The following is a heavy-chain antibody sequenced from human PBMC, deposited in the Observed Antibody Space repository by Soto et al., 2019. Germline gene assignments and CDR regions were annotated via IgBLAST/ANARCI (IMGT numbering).Heavy chain of an antibody. CDR1: GFTFSSYS. V-gene: IGHV3-21*02. CDR3: ARDSRIVPTPAMGSVGFDP. CDR2: ISIGSNYV. Sequence: EVQLVESGGGLVKPGESLRLSCATSGFTFSSYSMNWVRQAPGKDLEWVSSISIGSNYVYYADSVKGRFTISRDNARSSLFLQMDSLRAEDTAVYYCARDSRIVPTPAMGSVGFDPWGQGTLVIVYS. D-gene: IGHD2-2*01. J-gene: IGHJ5*02.